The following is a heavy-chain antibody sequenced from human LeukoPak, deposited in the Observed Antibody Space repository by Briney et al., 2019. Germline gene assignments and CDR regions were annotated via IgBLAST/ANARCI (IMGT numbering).Heavy chain of an antibody. CDR1: GYSFTSCD. CDR2: MDLNSGNT. J-gene: IGHJ5*02. D-gene: IGHD3-3*01. CDR3: ARGVRDFWSGYLGNNWFDP. V-gene: IGHV1-8*01. Sequence: ASGSVCCNASGYSFTSCDFNWVRQRKGQGLEWVGWMDLNSGNTGYAQKFQGRVTMTRNTSISTAYMELSSLRSEDTAVYYCARGVRDFWSGYLGNNWFDPWGQGTLVTVSS.